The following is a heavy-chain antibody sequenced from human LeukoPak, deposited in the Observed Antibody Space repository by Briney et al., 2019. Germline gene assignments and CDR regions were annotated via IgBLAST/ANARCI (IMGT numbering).Heavy chain of an antibody. CDR2: INHSGNT. Sequence: KPSDTLPLTCAVYGAFFRGYYWSWIRHPPPKGLEWLVEINHSGNTNYNTSLKSRVTISVYKSKMQFSLKLSSVTAADMAVYYCARANYYDSSGYSYWGQGTLVTVSS. J-gene: IGHJ4*02. D-gene: IGHD3-22*01. CDR1: GAFFRGYY. CDR3: ARANYYDSSGYSY. V-gene: IGHV4-34*01.